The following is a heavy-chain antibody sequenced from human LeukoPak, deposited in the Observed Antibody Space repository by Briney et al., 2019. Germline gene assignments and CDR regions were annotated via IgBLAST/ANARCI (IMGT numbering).Heavy chain of an antibody. CDR2: IKQDGSEK. J-gene: IGHJ4*02. CDR1: GFTFSPYW. V-gene: IGHV3-7*01. D-gene: IGHD3-22*01. Sequence: GGSLRLSCAGSGFTFSPYWMSWVRQAPGKGLEWVANIKQDGSEKYYVDSVKGRFAISRDNAKNSLYLQMNSLRAEDTAVHYCARDGDVSGYSDWGQGTPVTVSS. CDR3: ARDGDVSGYSD.